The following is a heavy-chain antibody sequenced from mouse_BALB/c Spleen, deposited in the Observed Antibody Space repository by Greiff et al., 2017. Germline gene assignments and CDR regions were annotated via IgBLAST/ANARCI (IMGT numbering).Heavy chain of an antibody. CDR3: ARRGWLPYAMDY. V-gene: IGHV5-17*02. CDR1: GFTFSSFG. D-gene: IGHD2-3*01. J-gene: IGHJ4*01. CDR2: ISSGSSTI. Sequence: EVQLVESGGGLVQPGGSRKLSCAASGFTFSSFGMHWVRQAPEKGLEWVAYISSGSSTIYYADTVKGRFTISRDNPKNTLFLQMTSLRSEDTAMYYCARRGWLPYAMDYWGEGTSVTVSS.